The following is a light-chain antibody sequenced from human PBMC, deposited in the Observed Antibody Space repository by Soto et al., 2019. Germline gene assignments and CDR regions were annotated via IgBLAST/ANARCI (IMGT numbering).Light chain of an antibody. V-gene: IGKV1-5*03. CDR2: HAS. CDR3: QQYKAYSWT. CDR1: QSISTW. J-gene: IGKJ1*01. Sequence: DIQMTQSPSTLSASIGDRVTITCRASQSISTWLAWYRQKPGEAPKLLIYHASKLESGVPSRFSGSGSGTEFTLTISSRQPDDFATYYCQQYKAYSWTFGPGTKVDI.